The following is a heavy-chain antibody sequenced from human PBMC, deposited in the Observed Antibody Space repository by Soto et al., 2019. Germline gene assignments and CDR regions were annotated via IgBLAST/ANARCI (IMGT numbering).Heavy chain of an antibody. CDR2: IYYSGST. J-gene: IGHJ6*03. Sequence: SETLSLTCTVSGGSISSYYWSWIRQPPGKGLEWIGYIYYSGSTNYNPSLKSRVTISVDTSKNQFFLKLSSVTAADTAVYYCARGDIVATREFGYYYYYMDVWGKGTTVTVSS. V-gene: IGHV4-59*01. CDR1: GGSISSYY. D-gene: IGHD5-12*01. CDR3: ARGDIVATREFGYYYYYMDV.